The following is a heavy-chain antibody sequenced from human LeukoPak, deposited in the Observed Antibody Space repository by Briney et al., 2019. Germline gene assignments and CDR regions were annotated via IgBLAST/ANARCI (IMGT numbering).Heavy chain of an antibody. CDR1: GGSISNFN. V-gene: IGHV4-4*07. CDR2: IYASGTT. CDR3: ARDHLTYYYGSGSYGWFDP. J-gene: IGHJ5*02. D-gene: IGHD3-10*01. Sequence: PSETLSLACSVSGGSISNFNWSWIRQPAGKGLEWIGRIYASGTTNYNPSLKSRVTMSVDTSKNQFSLKLSSVTAADTAVYYCARDHLTYYYGSGSYGWFDPWGQGTLVTVSS.